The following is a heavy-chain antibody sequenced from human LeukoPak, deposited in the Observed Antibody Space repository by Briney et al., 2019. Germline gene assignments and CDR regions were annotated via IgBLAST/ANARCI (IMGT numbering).Heavy chain of an antibody. V-gene: IGHV4-61*02. D-gene: IGHD1-1*01. Sequence: SQTLSLTCTVSGGSISSSSYYWSWIRQPAGERLEWIGRISASGSTNYNPSLKSRITISFEMSKNQFSLNLNSVTAADTAVYYCARLNWMYYFDYWGQGTLVTVSS. CDR1: GGSISSSSYY. CDR3: ARLNWMYYFDY. J-gene: IGHJ4*02. CDR2: ISASGST.